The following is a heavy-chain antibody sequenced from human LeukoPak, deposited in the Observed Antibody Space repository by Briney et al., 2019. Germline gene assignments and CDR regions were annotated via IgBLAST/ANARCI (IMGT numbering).Heavy chain of an antibody. V-gene: IGHV1-8*01. D-gene: IGHD4-17*01. Sequence: GASVKVSCTASGYTFTSYDINWVRQATGQGLEWMGWMNPNSGNTGYAQKFQGRVIMTRNTSISTAYMELSSLRSEDTAVYYCARGTTVTDFDYWGQGTLVTVSS. CDR3: ARGTTVTDFDY. CDR1: GYTFTSYD. CDR2: MNPNSGNT. J-gene: IGHJ4*02.